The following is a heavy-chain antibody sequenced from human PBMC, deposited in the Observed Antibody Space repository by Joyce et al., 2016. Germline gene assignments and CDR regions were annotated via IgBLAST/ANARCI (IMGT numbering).Heavy chain of an antibody. CDR2: IRATGKST. J-gene: IGHJ5*02. D-gene: IGHD2-21*02. CDR3: AKVRLVTYNWFDP. V-gene: IGHV3-23*01. Sequence: EVQLLESGGGLVQPGGSLRLSCAASGFTFSDSAMSWVRQAPGKGREWVSSIRATGKSTYYGDSVNGRFTVSRDNSKSTLFLQMTSLRAEDTAVYYCAKVRLVTYNWFDPWGQGTLVTVSS. CDR1: GFTFSDSA.